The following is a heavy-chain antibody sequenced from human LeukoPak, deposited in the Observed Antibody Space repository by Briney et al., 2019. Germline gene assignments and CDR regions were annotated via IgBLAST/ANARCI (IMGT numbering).Heavy chain of an antibody. CDR1: DGSVSPYY. CDR3: ASRSITGPFDY. CDR2: IYYSGST. D-gene: IGHD1-20*01. Sequence: SETLSLTCTVSDGSVSPYYWSWVRQPPGKGLEWIGYIYYSGSTNYNPSLKSRVTISVDTSKNQFSLKLSSVTAADTAVYCCASRSITGPFDYWGQGTLVTVSS. V-gene: IGHV4-59*08. J-gene: IGHJ4*02.